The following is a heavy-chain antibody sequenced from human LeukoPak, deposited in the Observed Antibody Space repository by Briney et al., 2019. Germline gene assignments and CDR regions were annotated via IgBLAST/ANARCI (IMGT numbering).Heavy chain of an antibody. D-gene: IGHD6-19*01. Sequence: PGGSLRLSCAASGFTVSSNYMSWVRQAPGKGLEWVSVIYSDGRTYYADSVKGRFTISRDNSKNTLYLETNSLRAEDTAVYYCAKANGWYGREYFDLWAVAPWSVSPQ. J-gene: IGHJ2*01. CDR1: GFTVSSNY. CDR3: AKANGWYGREYFDL. V-gene: IGHV3-53*01. CDR2: IYSDGRT.